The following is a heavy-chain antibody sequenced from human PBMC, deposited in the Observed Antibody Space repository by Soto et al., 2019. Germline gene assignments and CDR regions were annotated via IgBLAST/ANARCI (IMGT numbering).Heavy chain of an antibody. CDR1: GGSLSGYY. CDR3: VSGAGPPATGDY. CDR2: INHSGST. D-gene: IGHD6-19*01. Sequence: QVQLQQWGAGLLKPSETLSLTCAVYGGSLSGYYWSWISQPPGKGLEWLGEINHSGSTNYNPSRKSRVTISVDTSKNQFSLKLSSVTAADTAVYYCVSGAGPPATGDYWGQGTLVTVSS. J-gene: IGHJ4*02. V-gene: IGHV4-34*01.